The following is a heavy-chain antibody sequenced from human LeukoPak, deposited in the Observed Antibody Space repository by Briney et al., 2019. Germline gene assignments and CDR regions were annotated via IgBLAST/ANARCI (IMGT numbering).Heavy chain of an antibody. CDR1: GGSISPYY. J-gene: IGHJ4*02. D-gene: IGHD3-3*01. CDR2: VYTSGTT. Sequence: SETLSLTCTVSGGSISPYYWSWIRQPAGKGLEWIGRVYTSGTTNYNPSLKSRVTMSVDASKNQFSLKLTSVTAADTAVYFCARVRFGPGGELFDYWGQGTLVTVTS. V-gene: IGHV4-4*07. CDR3: ARVRFGPGGELFDY.